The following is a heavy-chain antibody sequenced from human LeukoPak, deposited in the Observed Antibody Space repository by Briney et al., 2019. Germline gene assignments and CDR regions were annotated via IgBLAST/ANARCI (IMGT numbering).Heavy chain of an antibody. CDR1: GYTFTNYD. CDR3: ARDPGLRGYYYYMDV. V-gene: IGHV1-8*02. D-gene: IGHD5/OR15-5a*01. CDR2: MNPNSGNT. Sequence: ASVKVSCKASGYTFTNYDINWVRQATGQGLEWMGWMNPNSGNTGYAQKFQGRVTMTRDMSTSTVYMELSSLRSEDTAVYYCARDPGLRGYYYYMDVWGKGTTVTVSS. J-gene: IGHJ6*03.